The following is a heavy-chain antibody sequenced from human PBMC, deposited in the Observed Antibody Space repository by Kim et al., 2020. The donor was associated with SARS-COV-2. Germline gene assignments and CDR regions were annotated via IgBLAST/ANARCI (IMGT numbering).Heavy chain of an antibody. CDR3: AKDRGMGIAVAGTLDY. J-gene: IGHJ4*02. V-gene: IGHV3-30*18. CDR2: ISYDGSNK. Sequence: GGSLRLSCAASGFTFSSYGMHWVRQAPGKGLEWEAVISYDGSNKYYADSVKGRFTISRDNSKNTLYLQMNSLRAEDTAVYYCAKDRGMGIAVAGTLDYWGQGTLVTVSS. D-gene: IGHD6-19*01. CDR1: GFTFSSYG.